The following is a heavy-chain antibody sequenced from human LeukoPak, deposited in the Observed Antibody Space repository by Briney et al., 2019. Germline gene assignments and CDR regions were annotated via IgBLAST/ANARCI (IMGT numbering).Heavy chain of an antibody. CDR3: ASQYFYDSSGYLVY. D-gene: IGHD3-22*01. Sequence: PGGSLRLSCAASGFTFSTYSMNWVRQAPGKGLEWISYISSTSSNIYYAESVKGRFTSSRDNAKNSLYLQMNSLRAEDTAVYYCASQYFYDSSGYLVYWGQGTLVTVSS. CDR1: GFTFSTYS. V-gene: IGHV3-48*01. J-gene: IGHJ4*02. CDR2: ISSTSSNI.